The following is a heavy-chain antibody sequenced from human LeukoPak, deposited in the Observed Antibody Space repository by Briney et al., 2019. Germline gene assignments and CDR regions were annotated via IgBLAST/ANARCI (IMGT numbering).Heavy chain of an antibody. CDR3: ARSSYYYDRNGWVSGAFDI. D-gene: IGHD3-22*01. Sequence: VAAVKVSCKASGFTFSGYYMHWVRQAPGQGLEWMGWINVNSGSTNYAQKFQGRVTMTTETSISTAYMELSRLRSDDTAVYYCARSSYYYDRNGWVSGAFDIWGQGTMVTVS. CDR1: GFTFSGYY. J-gene: IGHJ3*02. V-gene: IGHV1-2*02. CDR2: INVNSGST.